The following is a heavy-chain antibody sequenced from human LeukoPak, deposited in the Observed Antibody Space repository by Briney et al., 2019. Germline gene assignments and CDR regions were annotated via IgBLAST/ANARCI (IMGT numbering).Heavy chain of an antibody. CDR2: ISAYNGNT. CDR1: GYTFTSYG. V-gene: IGHV1-18*01. CDR3: ARHSGSYLGPGFDY. J-gene: IGHJ4*02. D-gene: IGHD1-26*01. Sequence: GASVKVSCKASGYTFTSYGVSWVRQAPGQGLEWMGWISAYNGNTNYAQKLQGRVTMTTDTSTSTAYMELRSLRSDDTAVYYCARHSGSYLGPGFDYWGQGTLVTVSS.